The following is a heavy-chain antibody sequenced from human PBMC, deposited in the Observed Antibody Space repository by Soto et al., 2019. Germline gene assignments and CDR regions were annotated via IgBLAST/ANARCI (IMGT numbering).Heavy chain of an antibody. Sequence: QVQLVQSGAEVKKPGASVTVSCKTSGYTFTSYGISWVRQAPGQGPEWMGWSSTYNSDTNYAPNFQGRLTMTTDAPTTTAYMELRSLTSDDTAMYYCARDWSKEMSIITDYWGQGTLVTVSS. D-gene: IGHD1-20*01. J-gene: IGHJ4*02. CDR3: ARDWSKEMSIITDY. CDR2: SSTYNSDT. CDR1: GYTFTSYG. V-gene: IGHV1-18*01.